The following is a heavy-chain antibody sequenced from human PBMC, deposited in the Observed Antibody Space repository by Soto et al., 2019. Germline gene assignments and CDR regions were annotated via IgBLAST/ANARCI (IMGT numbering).Heavy chain of an antibody. CDR3: ARSSYCSSTSCYPFYFDY. V-gene: IGHV3-21*01. J-gene: IGHJ4*02. CDR1: GFTFSSYS. D-gene: IGHD2-2*01. CDR2: ISSSSSYI. Sequence: GGSLRLSCAASGFTFSSYSMNWVRQAPGKGLEWVSSISSSSSYIYYADSVKGRFTISRDNAKNSLYLQMKLSSVTAADTAVYYCARSSYCSSTSCYPFYFDYWGQGTLVTVSS.